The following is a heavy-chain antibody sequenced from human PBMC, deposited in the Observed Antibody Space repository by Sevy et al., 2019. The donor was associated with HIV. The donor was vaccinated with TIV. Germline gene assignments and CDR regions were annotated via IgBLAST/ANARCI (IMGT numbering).Heavy chain of an antibody. J-gene: IGHJ1*01. CDR1: GFTFSSYA. CDR2: ISGSGGST. D-gene: IGHD6-13*01. Sequence: GGSLRLSCAVSGFTFSSYAMSWVRQAPGKGLEWVSAISGSGGSTYYADSVKGRFTISRDNSKNTLYLQMNSLRAEDMAVYYCARWGAAAAGNYFQHWGQGTLVTVSS. V-gene: IGHV3-23*01. CDR3: ARWGAAAAGNYFQH.